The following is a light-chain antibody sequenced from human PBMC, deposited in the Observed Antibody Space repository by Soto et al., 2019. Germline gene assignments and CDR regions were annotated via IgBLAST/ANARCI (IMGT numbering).Light chain of an antibody. Sequence: IQLTQSPSSLSASVGDRVIITCRASQSINNYLAWYQQKPGKAPKLLIYASSTLQSGVPSRFSGSESGTDFTLTISSLQPDDFATYYCQQYNSYSWTFGQGTKVDIK. CDR1: QSINNY. V-gene: IGKV1-9*01. CDR2: ASS. CDR3: QQYNSYSWT. J-gene: IGKJ1*01.